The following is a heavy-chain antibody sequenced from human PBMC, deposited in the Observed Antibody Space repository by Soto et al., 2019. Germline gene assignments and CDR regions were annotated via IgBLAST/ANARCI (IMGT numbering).Heavy chain of an antibody. CDR1: GFTLSCCG. CDR3: AKEQSSGFYRVVDY. Sequence: QVQVVESGGGVVQPGRFLRLSCAASGFTLSCCGMHWVRQAPGKGLEWVGVITYDGSEIHYGDSVKGRFTISRDSSENTVYLQMNSLRVEDSAVYYCAKEQSSGFYRVVDYWGQGTLVTVSP. J-gene: IGHJ4*02. V-gene: IGHV3-30*18. CDR2: ITYDGSEI. D-gene: IGHD6-19*01.